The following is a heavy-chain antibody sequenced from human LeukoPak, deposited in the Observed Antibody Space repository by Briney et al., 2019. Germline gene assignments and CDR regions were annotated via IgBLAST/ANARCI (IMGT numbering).Heavy chain of an antibody. Sequence: ASVKVSCKASGYTFTSYGISWVRQAPGQGLEWMGWISAYNGNTNYAQKLQGRVTMTTDTSTSTAYMELRSLRSDDTAVYYCARTYYYDSSGYYWFDPWGQGTLVTVSS. CDR3: ARTYYYDSSGYYWFDP. J-gene: IGHJ5*02. CDR1: GYTFTSYG. CDR2: ISAYNGNT. V-gene: IGHV1-18*01. D-gene: IGHD3-22*01.